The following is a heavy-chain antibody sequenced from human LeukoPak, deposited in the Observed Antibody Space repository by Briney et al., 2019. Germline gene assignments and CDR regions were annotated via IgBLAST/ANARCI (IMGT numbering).Heavy chain of an antibody. V-gene: IGHV4-38-2*02. D-gene: IGHD3-3*01. CDR2: IYHSGST. J-gene: IGHJ4*02. Sequence: SETLSLTCTVSGYSISSGYYWGWIRQPPGKGLEWIGSIYHSGSTYYNPSLKSRVTISVDTSKNQFSLKLSSVTAADTAVYYCARDWGNYDFWSGYYEPDYFDYWGQGTLVTVSS. CDR3: ARDWGNYDFWSGYYEPDYFDY. CDR1: GYSISSGYY.